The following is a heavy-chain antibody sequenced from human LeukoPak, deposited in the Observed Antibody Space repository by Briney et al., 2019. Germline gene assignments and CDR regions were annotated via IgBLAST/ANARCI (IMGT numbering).Heavy chain of an antibody. CDR2: ISRSGDNT. Sequence: GGSLRLSCAASGFTFSGYAMSWVRQAPGKGLQWVSTISRSGDNTYYADSVKGRFTISRDNSKNTLYLQMSSLRAEDTAVYYCAKAGANWFDPWGQGILVTVSS. CDR1: GFTFSGYA. J-gene: IGHJ5*02. D-gene: IGHD3-10*01. CDR3: AKAGANWFDP. V-gene: IGHV3-23*01.